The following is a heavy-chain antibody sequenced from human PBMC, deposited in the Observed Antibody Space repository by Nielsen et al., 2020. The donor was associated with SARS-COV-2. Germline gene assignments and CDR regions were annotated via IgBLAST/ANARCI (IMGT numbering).Heavy chain of an antibody. V-gene: IGHV4-59*01. Sequence: SETLSPICTVSGGSISSYYWSWTRQLPGKGLEWIGYTFYSGSTNYNPSLKSRFTITVDAPKNQFSLKLSSVTAADTAVYYCARLVVPAAMFFDPRSSYYYYMDVWGKGTTVTVSS. D-gene: IGHD2-2*01. CDR3: ARLVVPAAMFFDPRSSYYYYMDV. CDR2: TFYSGST. J-gene: IGHJ6*03. CDR1: GGSISSYY.